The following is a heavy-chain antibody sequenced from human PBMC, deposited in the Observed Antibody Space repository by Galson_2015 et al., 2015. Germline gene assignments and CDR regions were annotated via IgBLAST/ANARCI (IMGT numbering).Heavy chain of an antibody. CDR1: GYTFTSYA. D-gene: IGHD6-19*01. J-gene: IGHJ4*02. V-gene: IGHV1-3*01. Sequence: SVKVSCKASGYTFTSYAMHWVRQAPGQRLEWMGWINAGNGNTKYSQKFQGRVTITRDTSASTAYMELSNLRSEDTAVYYCARGGPLQWLANFDYWGQGTLVTVSS. CDR3: ARGGPLQWLANFDY. CDR2: INAGNGNT.